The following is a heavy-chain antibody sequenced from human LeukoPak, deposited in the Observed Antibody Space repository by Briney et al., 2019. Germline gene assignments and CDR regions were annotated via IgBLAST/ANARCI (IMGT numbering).Heavy chain of an antibody. Sequence: ASVKVSCKASGYTFTSYDINWVRQATGQGLEWMGWMNPNSGNTGYAQKFQGRVTITRNTSISTAYMELSSLRSEDTAVYYCARIGYYDSSGYYLRNDAFDIRGQGTMVTVSS. CDR3: ARIGYYDSSGYYLRNDAFDI. D-gene: IGHD3-22*01. CDR1: GYTFTSYD. CDR2: MNPNSGNT. V-gene: IGHV1-8*01. J-gene: IGHJ3*02.